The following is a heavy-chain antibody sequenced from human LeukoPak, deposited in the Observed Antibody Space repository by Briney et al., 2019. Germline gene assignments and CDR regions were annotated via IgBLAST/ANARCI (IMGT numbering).Heavy chain of an antibody. Sequence: GGSLRLSCAASGFTFSSYSMNWVRQAPGKGLEWVSSISSSSSYIYYADSVKGRFTISRDNAKNSLYLQMNSLRAEDTAVYYCARPSPKRHYDAFDIWGQGTMVTVSS. CDR1: GFTFSSYS. V-gene: IGHV3-21*01. CDR2: ISSSSSYI. J-gene: IGHJ3*02. CDR3: ARPSPKRHYDAFDI.